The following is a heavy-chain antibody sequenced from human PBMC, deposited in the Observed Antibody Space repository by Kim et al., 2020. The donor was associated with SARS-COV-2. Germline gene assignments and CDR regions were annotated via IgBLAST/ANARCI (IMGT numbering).Heavy chain of an antibody. Sequence: GRLTISRDNAKNSLYLQMNSLRAEDTAVYYCAREEDIVAADIYYYYGMDVWGQGTTVTVSS. V-gene: IGHV3-11*01. CDR3: AREEDIVAADIYYYYGMDV. D-gene: IGHD5-12*01. J-gene: IGHJ6*02.